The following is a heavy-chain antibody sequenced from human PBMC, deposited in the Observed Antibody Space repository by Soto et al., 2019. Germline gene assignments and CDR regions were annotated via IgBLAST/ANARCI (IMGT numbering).Heavy chain of an antibody. Sequence: QLQLQESGPGLVKPSETLSLTCTVSGDSITSNSYFWAWIRQPPGKGLEWIGSIYYSGTTYYNPSLKRRVPISVDRSKNQFSLKRSSVTAADTAVYYCARHFSVDYFDYWGQGALVTVSS. V-gene: IGHV4-39*01. J-gene: IGHJ4*02. CDR2: IYYSGTT. CDR3: ARHFSVDYFDY. CDR1: GDSITSNSYF.